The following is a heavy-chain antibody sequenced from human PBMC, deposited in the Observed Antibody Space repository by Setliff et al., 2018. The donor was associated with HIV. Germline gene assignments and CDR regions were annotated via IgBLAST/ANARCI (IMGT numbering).Heavy chain of an antibody. J-gene: IGHJ6*03. Sequence: SETLSLTCAVYGGSFSGYYWSWIRQSPGKGLEWIGEINHSGSTDYNSSLRSRVTISVDTSKNQISLKLTSVTAADTAVYYCAGGEVRSRYVSSRAPFYHYYYYMDVWGKGTTVTVS. CDR1: GGSFSGYY. V-gene: IGHV4-34*01. D-gene: IGHD6-13*01. CDR3: AGGEVRSRYVSSRAPFYHYYYYMDV. CDR2: INHSGST.